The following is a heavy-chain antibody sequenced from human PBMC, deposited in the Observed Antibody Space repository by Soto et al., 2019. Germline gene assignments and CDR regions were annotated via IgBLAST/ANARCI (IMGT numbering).Heavy chain of an antibody. CDR1: GYTFTSYG. CDR2: ISAYNGNT. Sequence: GASVKVSCKASGYTFTSYGISWVRQAPGQGLEWMGWISAYNGNTNYAQKLQGRVTMTTDTSTSTAYMELRSLRSDDTAVYYCGRGPRYFDWWSFDYWGQGTLVTVSS. CDR3: GRGPRYFDWWSFDY. J-gene: IGHJ4*02. D-gene: IGHD3-9*01. V-gene: IGHV1-18*01.